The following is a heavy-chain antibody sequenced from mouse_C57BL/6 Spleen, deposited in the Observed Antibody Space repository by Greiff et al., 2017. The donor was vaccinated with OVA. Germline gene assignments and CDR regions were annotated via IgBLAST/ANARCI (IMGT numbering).Heavy chain of an antibody. V-gene: IGHV5-9*01. J-gene: IGHJ1*03. D-gene: IGHD2-4*01. CDR3: ARRDYDGDWYFDV. Sequence: DVMLVESGGGLVKPGGSLKLSCAASGFTFSSYTMSWVRQTPEKRLEWVATISGGGGNTYYPDSVKGRFTISRDNAKNTLYLQMSSLRSEDTALYYCARRDYDGDWYFDVWGTGTTVTVSS. CDR1: GFTFSSYT. CDR2: ISGGGGNT.